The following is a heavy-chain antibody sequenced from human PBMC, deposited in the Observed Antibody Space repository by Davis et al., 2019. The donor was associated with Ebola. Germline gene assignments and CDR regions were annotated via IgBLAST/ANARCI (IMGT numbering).Heavy chain of an antibody. D-gene: IGHD3-22*01. J-gene: IGHJ4*02. CDR2: IDWDDDK. Sequence: SGPTLVKPTQTLTLTCTFSGFSFTSSAVRMSWIRQPPGKALEWLARIDWDDDKFYSTSLKTRLTISKDTSKNQVVLTMTNMDPVDTATYYCAHSFHYYDTPLGYWGQGTLVTVSS. V-gene: IGHV2-70*04. CDR1: GFSFTSSAVR. CDR3: AHSFHYYDTPLGY.